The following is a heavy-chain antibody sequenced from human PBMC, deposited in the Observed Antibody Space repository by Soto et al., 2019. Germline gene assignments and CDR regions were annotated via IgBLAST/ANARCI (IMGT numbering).Heavy chain of an antibody. CDR1: GFTFSSYA. D-gene: IGHD3-3*01. Sequence: PGGSLRLSCAASGFTFSSYAMSWVRQAPGKGLEWVSAISGSGGSTYYADSVKGRFTISRDNSKNTLYLQMNSLRAEDTAVYYCAKDDLTIFGVVNYFDYWGQGTLVTVSS. CDR2: ISGSGGST. CDR3: AKDDLTIFGVVNYFDY. V-gene: IGHV3-23*01. J-gene: IGHJ4*02.